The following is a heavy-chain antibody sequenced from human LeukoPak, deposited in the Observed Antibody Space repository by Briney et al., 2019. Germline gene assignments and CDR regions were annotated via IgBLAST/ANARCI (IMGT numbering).Heavy chain of an antibody. CDR3: ARATEGFDY. J-gene: IGHJ4*02. Sequence: GGSLRLSCAASGFTSSSYAMHWVRQAPGKGLEWVAVISYDGSNKYYADSVKGRFTISRDNSKNTLYLQMNSLRAEDTAVYYCARATEGFDYWGQGTLVTVSS. CDR2: ISYDGSNK. D-gene: IGHD5-12*01. CDR1: GFTSSSYA. V-gene: IGHV3-30-3*01.